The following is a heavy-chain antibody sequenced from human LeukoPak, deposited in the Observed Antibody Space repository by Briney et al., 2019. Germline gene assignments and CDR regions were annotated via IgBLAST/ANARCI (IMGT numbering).Heavy chain of an antibody. J-gene: IGHJ3*02. CDR1: GFTFSSYS. D-gene: IGHD3-22*01. V-gene: IGHV3-21*01. Sequence: GGSLRLSCAASGFTFSSYSMNWVRQAPGKGLEWVSSISSSSSYIYYADSVKGRFTISRDNAKNSLYLQMNSLRDEDTAVYYCARAAPYYYDSSGYSAFDSWGRGTMVTVSA. CDR3: ARAAPYYYDSSGYSAFDS. CDR2: ISSSSSYI.